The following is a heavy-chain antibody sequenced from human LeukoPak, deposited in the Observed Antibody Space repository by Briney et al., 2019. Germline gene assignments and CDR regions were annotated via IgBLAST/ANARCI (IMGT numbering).Heavy chain of an antibody. CDR1: GFSLRNARMG. D-gene: IGHD5-12*01. CDR3: ARARRYSGYDRWFDP. CDR2: IFSSDEK. Sequence: NKSGPVLVKPPETLTLTCTVSGFSLRNARMGVGWIRQPPGKALEWLSHIFSSDEKSYSTSLRTRPTISQDTSKSQVVLTMTNMDPVDTATYYCARARRYSGYDRWFDPWGQGTLVTVSS. J-gene: IGHJ5*02. V-gene: IGHV2-26*01.